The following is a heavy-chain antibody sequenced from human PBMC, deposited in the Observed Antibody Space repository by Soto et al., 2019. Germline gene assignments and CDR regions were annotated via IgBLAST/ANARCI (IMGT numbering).Heavy chain of an antibody. Sequence: QVTLKESGPVLVKPTETLTLTCTVSGFSLSNARMGVSWIRQPPGKALEWLAHIFSNDEKSYSTSLKSRLTISKDTSKSQVVLTMTNMDPVDTATYYCARIDYSGSWYVTNDYWGQGTLVTVSS. CDR2: IFSNDEK. J-gene: IGHJ4*02. CDR1: GFSLSNARMG. D-gene: IGHD6-13*01. V-gene: IGHV2-26*01. CDR3: ARIDYSGSWYVTNDY.